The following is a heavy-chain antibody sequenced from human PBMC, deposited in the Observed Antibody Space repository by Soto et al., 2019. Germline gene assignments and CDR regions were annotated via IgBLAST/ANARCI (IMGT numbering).Heavy chain of an antibody. CDR3: SRARYCTSRSCYNQYYYGMDI. CDR2: IGVYNGKT. CDR1: GYTFTKYG. Sequence: QEQLVQSGGEVKKPGASVRVSCKASGYTFTKYGITWVRQAPGQGLEWLGWIGVYNGKTNYARKLQGRFIMTEDTSASTAYMELRSLRSDDTAVYYCSRARYCTSRSCYNQYYYGMDIWGQGTTVSVSS. V-gene: IGHV1-18*04. J-gene: IGHJ6*02. D-gene: IGHD2-2*02.